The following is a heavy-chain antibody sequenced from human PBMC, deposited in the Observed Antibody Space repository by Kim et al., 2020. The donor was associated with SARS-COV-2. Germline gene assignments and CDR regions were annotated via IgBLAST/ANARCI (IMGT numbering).Heavy chain of an antibody. CDR3: ARDTPYYYDSSGYFDY. CDR2: ISSSGSTI. V-gene: IGHV3-11*01. Sequence: GGSLRLSCAASGFTFSDYYMSWIRQAPGKGLEWVSYISSSGSTIYYADSVKGRFTISRDNAKNSLYLQMNSLRAEDTAVYYCARDTPYYYDSSGYFDYWGLGTLVTVSS. CDR1: GFTFSDYY. D-gene: IGHD3-22*01. J-gene: IGHJ4*02.